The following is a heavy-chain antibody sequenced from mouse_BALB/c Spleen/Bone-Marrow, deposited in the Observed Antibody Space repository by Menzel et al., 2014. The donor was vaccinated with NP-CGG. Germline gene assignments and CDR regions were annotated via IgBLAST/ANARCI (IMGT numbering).Heavy chain of an antibody. J-gene: IGHJ3*01. CDR2: INPNNGGT. D-gene: IGHD2-2*01. V-gene: IGHV1-18*01. Sequence: VQLQQSEPEVVKPGASVKISCKTSGCTFTEYTMHWVKQSHGKSLEWIGGINPNNGGTTYNQKFKGKATLTVDKSSSTTYMELRSLTSEDSAVYYCARSYGYERSWFAYWGQGTLVTVSA. CDR1: GCTFTEYT. CDR3: ARSYGYERSWFAY.